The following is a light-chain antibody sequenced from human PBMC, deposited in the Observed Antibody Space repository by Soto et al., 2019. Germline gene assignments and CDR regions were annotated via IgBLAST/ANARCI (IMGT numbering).Light chain of an antibody. CDR2: GAS. J-gene: IGKJ1*01. CDR3: QQYNNWPRT. Sequence: EIVLTQSPGTLSLSPGERATLSCRASQSVSSSYLAGYQQKPGQTPRLLIYGASSRATGIPDRFSGSGSGTEFTLTISSLQSEDFAVYYCQQYNNWPRTFGQGTKVEIK. V-gene: IGKV3-20*01. CDR1: QSVSSSY.